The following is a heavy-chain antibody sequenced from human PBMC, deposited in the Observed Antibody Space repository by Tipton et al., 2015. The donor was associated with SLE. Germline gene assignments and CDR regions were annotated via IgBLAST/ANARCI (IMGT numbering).Heavy chain of an antibody. J-gene: IGHJ4*02. D-gene: IGHD1-14*01. Sequence: SLRLSCAASGFTFDIYGVHWVRQAPGKGLEWVAFIRYDGSKYYADSVKGRFTISRDKSKNTLYLQMNSLRAEDTAVYFCAKETGSPWGQGTLVTVSS. CDR1: GFTFDIYG. CDR3: AKETGSP. V-gene: IGHV3-30*02. CDR2: IRYDGSK.